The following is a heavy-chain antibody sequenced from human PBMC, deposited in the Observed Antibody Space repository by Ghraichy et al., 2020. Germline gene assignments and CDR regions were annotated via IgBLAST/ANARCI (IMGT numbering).Heavy chain of an antibody. CDR3: ARDIGYCSSSSCYSGWFDP. D-gene: IGHD2-2*02. CDR1: GGSISSYY. V-gene: IGHV4-59*01. CDR2: IYYSGST. Sequence: SETLSLTCTVSGGSISSYYWSWIRQPPGKGLEWIGYIYYSGSTNYNPSLKSRVTISVDTSKNQFSLKLSSVTAADTAVYYCARDIGYCSSSSCYSGWFDPWAKGTWVTVSS. J-gene: IGHJ5*02.